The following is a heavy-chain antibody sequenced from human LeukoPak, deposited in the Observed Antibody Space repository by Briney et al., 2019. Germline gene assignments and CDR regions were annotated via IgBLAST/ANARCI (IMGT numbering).Heavy chain of an antibody. D-gene: IGHD2-15*01. Sequence: GGSLRLSCAASGFTFSSYWMNWARQAPGKGLEWVSSINHNGNVNYYVDSVKGRFTISRDNAKNSLYLQMSNLRAEDTAVYFCARGGGFDVWGQGATVTVSS. CDR3: ARGGGFDV. CDR2: INHNGNVN. V-gene: IGHV3-7*03. CDR1: GFTFSSYW. J-gene: IGHJ6*02.